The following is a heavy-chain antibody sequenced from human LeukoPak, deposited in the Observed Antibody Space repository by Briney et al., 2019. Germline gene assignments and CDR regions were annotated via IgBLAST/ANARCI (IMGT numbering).Heavy chain of an antibody. CDR1: GFTFSSYE. V-gene: IGHV3-48*03. CDR2: ISSSGSTI. CDR3: AREGADKCSSTSCYPGGYYYYGMDV. J-gene: IGHJ6*04. D-gene: IGHD2-2*01. Sequence: GGSLRLSCAASGFTFSSYEMIWVRQAPGKGLEWVSYISSSGSTIYYADSVKGRFTISRDNAKNSLYLQMNSLRAEDTAVYYCAREGADKCSSTSCYPGGYYYYGMDVWGKGTTVTVSS.